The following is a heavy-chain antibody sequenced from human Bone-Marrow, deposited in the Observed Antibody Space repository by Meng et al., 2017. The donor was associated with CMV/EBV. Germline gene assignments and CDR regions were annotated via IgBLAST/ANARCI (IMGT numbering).Heavy chain of an antibody. CDR3: ARGGVVVNGAPFDY. D-gene: IGHD3-22*01. CDR1: GGSFSGYY. CDR2: INHSGST. Sequence: QVQLQQWGAGLLKPSETLSLTCAVYGGSFSGYYWSWIRQPPGKGLEWIGEINHSGSTNYNPSLKSRVTISVDTSKNQFSLKLSPVTAADTAVYYCARGGVVVNGAPFDYWGQGTLVTVSS. V-gene: IGHV4-34*01. J-gene: IGHJ4*02.